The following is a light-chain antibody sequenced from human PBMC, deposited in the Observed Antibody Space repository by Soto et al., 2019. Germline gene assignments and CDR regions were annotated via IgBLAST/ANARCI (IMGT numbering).Light chain of an antibody. Sequence: EIVLTQSPATLSLSPGERATLSCRASKSVGRFVAWYQQKPGQAPRLLIYDASNRATGVPARFSGSGSGTDFTLSISSLEPEDFAIYYCQERSNWPPITFGQGTRLEIK. V-gene: IGKV3-11*01. J-gene: IGKJ5*01. CDR3: QERSNWPPIT. CDR2: DAS. CDR1: KSVGRF.